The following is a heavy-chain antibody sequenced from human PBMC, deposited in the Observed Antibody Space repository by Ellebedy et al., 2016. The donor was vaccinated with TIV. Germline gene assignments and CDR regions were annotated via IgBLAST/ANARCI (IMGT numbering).Heavy chain of an antibody. CDR1: GFTFSSYS. CDR2: ITTSSNTM. Sequence: GESLKISCAASGFTFSSYSMNWVRQAPGKRLEWVSYITTSSNTMYYADSVQGRFTISRDNAKKSLYLQMNSLRDEDTAVYYCTTTVTTPDYWGQGTLVTVSS. J-gene: IGHJ4*02. V-gene: IGHV3-48*02. CDR3: TTTVTTPDY. D-gene: IGHD4-17*01.